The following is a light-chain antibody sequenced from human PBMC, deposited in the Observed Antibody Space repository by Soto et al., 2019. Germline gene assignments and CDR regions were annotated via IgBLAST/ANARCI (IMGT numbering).Light chain of an antibody. Sequence: QSALSQTASVSGSPGQSITISCTGTSSDVGGYKYVSWYQQDPGKVPKLMIYEVTNRPSGVSSRFSGSKSGNTASLTISGLQAEDEADYYCTSYTSSSTYVFGTGTKVTV. CDR2: EVT. V-gene: IGLV2-14*01. CDR3: TSYTSSSTYV. CDR1: SSDVGGYKY. J-gene: IGLJ1*01.